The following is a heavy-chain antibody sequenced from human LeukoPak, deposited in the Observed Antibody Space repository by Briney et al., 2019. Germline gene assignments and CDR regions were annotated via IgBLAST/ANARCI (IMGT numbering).Heavy chain of an antibody. Sequence: PGGSLRLSCAASGFTFSSYAMSWVRQAPGKGLEWVSIIYSGGSTYYADSVKGRFTISRDNSKNTLYLQLNSLRAEDTAVYYCARDCSSTSCYPYYGMDVWGQGTTVTVSS. D-gene: IGHD2-2*01. V-gene: IGHV3-53*01. CDR3: ARDCSSTSCYPYYGMDV. CDR2: IYSGGST. J-gene: IGHJ6*02. CDR1: GFTFSSYA.